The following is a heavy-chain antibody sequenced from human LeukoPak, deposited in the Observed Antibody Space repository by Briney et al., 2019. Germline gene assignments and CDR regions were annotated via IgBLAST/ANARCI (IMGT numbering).Heavy chain of an antibody. D-gene: IGHD1-26*01. V-gene: IGHV3-30*02. CDR2: IRYDGSNK. J-gene: IGHJ5*02. CDR1: GFTFSNYG. CDR3: ARGSGSYLA. Sequence: GGSLRLSCAASGFTFSNYGMHWVRQALGKGLEWVAFIRYDGSNKYYTDSVKGRFTISRDNSKNTLYLQMSSLRGDDTAVYYCARGSGSYLAWGQGTLVTVSS.